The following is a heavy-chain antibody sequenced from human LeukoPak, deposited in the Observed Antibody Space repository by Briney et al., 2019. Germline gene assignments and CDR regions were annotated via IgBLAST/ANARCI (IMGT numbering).Heavy chain of an antibody. CDR1: GGSIRSYY. V-gene: IGHV4-59*01. J-gene: IGHJ6*03. D-gene: IGHD3-10*01. CDR3: ARVEEGYGSGRRENYYFYYMDV. Sequence: PSETLSLTCTVSGGSIRSYYWSWIRQPPGKGLEWIGYIYHSGSTSGSTNYNPSLKSRVTISLDTSKNQVSLKLSSVTAADTAVYYCARVEEGYGSGRRENYYFYYMDVWGKGTTVTISS. CDR2: IYHSGSTSGST.